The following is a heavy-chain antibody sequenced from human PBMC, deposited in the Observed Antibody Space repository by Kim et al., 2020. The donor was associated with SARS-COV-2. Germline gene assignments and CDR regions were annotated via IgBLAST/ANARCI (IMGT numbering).Heavy chain of an antibody. V-gene: IGHV4-4*02. CDR1: GDSISISNY. J-gene: IGHJ4*02. CDR3: ATNGPWLRLES. Sequence: SETLSLTCDVSGDSISISNYWSWVRQPPGKGLEWIAEIYNSGSTNYNPSLRSRATISVDKSKNQSSLKLNPVTAADTAIYYCATNGPWLRLESWGQGTLV. CDR2: IYNSGST. D-gene: IGHD5-12*01.